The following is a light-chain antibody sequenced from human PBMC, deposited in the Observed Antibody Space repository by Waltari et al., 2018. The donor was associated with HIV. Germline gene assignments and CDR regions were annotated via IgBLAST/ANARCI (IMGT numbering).Light chain of an antibody. V-gene: IGLV1-40*01. J-gene: IGLJ3*02. CDR2: CNI. Sequence: QSVLTQPPSVSGAPGQRVTISCTGSSSNIGANYDVHWYQHLPGTAPKLLIYCNIYLLSGVPDRFSASMSVTSAFLAISGLQADDEADYFCLSYDSSLSGWVFGGGTKLTV. CDR1: SSNIGANYD. CDR3: LSYDSSLSGWV.